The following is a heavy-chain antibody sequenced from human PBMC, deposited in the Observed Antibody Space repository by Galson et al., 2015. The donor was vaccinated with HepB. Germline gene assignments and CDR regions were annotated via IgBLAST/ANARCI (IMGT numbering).Heavy chain of an antibody. CDR3: ATGAGYCSSTSCYTYYYYGMDV. J-gene: IGHJ6*02. D-gene: IGHD2-2*01. CDR1: GYTFTGYY. CDR2: INPNSGGT. V-gene: IGHV1-2*04. Sequence: SVKVSCKASGYTFTGYYMHWVRQAPGQGLEWMGWINPNSGGTNYAQKFQGWVTMTRDTSISTAYMELSRLRSDDTAVYYCATGAGYCSSTSCYTYYYYGMDVWGQGTPVTVSS.